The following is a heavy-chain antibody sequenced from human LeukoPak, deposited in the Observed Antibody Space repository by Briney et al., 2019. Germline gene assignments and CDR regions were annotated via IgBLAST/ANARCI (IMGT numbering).Heavy chain of an antibody. J-gene: IGHJ4*02. D-gene: IGHD2/OR15-2a*01. Sequence: PSETLSLTCTVSGGSISSINYYWGWIRQPPGKGLEWIGTIYYSGNTYHNPSLMSRVTISTDTSKNQFSLRLSSVTAADTAVYYCARHVHNREFDYWGQGTLATVSS. V-gene: IGHV4-39*01. CDR3: ARHVHNREFDY. CDR2: IYYSGNT. CDR1: GGSISSINYY.